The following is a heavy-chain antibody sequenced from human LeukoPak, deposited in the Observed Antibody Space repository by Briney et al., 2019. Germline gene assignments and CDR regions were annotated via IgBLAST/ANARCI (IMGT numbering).Heavy chain of an antibody. CDR3: ARELSSFSGNFDY. Sequence: ASVTVSCTASGYTFTCYYMHWVRQAPGQGLEWMGWINPNSGDTNYAQKFQGRVTMTRDTSISTAYMELRRLRSDDTAVYYCARELSSFSGNFDYWGQGTLVTASS. CDR1: GYTFTCYY. CDR2: INPNSGDT. D-gene: IGHD1-26*01. J-gene: IGHJ4*02. V-gene: IGHV1-2*02.